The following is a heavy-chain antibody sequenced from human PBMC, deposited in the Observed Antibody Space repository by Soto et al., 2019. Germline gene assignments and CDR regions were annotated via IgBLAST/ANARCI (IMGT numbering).Heavy chain of an antibody. V-gene: IGHV3-64D*06. CDR3: VKDRRTTRRAMDV. Sequence: EVQLVESGGGLVQPGGSLRLSCSASGFTFSNYAMHWVRQAAGKGLEYVSGISSNGGNTYYPDSVKDRFSISRDNSKNILYLQMGSLTTEDTAVYYCVKDRRTTRRAMDVWGQGTTVTVSS. CDR2: ISSNGGNT. CDR1: GFTFSNYA. D-gene: IGHD1-7*01. J-gene: IGHJ6*02.